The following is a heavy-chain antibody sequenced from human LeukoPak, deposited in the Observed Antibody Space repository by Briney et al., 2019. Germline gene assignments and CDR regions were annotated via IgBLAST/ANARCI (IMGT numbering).Heavy chain of an antibody. D-gene: IGHD5-18*01. J-gene: IGHJ6*02. CDR1: GFTFTNSA. Sequence: RASVKVSCKASGFTFTNSAVQWVRQARGQRLEWIGWIAVGTGNTNYAQKFQERVTITRDMSTSTAYMELSRLRSGDTAVYYCAADGYSYGGGAYYYFGIDVWGQGTTVTVSS. CDR3: AADGYSYGGGAYYYFGIDV. CDR2: IAVGTGNT. V-gene: IGHV1-58*01.